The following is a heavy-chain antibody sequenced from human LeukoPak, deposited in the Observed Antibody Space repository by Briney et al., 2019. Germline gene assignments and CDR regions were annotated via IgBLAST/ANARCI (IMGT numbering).Heavy chain of an antibody. CDR2: ISSSGSTI. CDR1: GFTFSSYE. V-gene: IGHV3-48*03. Sequence: GGSLRLSCAASGFTFSSYEMNWVRQAPGKGLEWVSYISSSGSTIYYADSVKGRFTISRDDARNSLDLQLSNLRDGDTAVYYCARSPFLRGVITHFDSWGQGTLVTVSS. CDR3: ARSPFLRGVITHFDS. J-gene: IGHJ4*02. D-gene: IGHD3-10*01.